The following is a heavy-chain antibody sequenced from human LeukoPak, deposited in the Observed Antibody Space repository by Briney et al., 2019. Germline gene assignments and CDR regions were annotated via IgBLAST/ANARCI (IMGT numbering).Heavy chain of an antibody. CDR3: ARRYYDILTGYYDY. V-gene: IGHV4-39*01. Sequence: SETLSLTCTVSGGSISSSSYYWGWIRQPPGKGLEWIGSIYYSGSTYYNPSLKSRVTISVDTSKNQFPLKLSSVTAADTAVYYCARRYYDILTGYYDYWGQGTLVTVSS. J-gene: IGHJ4*02. CDR2: IYYSGST. CDR1: GGSISSSSYY. D-gene: IGHD3-9*01.